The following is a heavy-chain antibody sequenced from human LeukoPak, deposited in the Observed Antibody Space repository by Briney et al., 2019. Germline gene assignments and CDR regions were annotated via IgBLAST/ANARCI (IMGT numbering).Heavy chain of an antibody. Sequence: PSETLSLTCTVSGGSISSYYWSWIPQPPGKGLEWIAYIYYSGTTNYNPSLQSRVTISVDTSKNQFSLKLTSVTAADTAVYYCARHPFGSGFDYWGQGTLVTVSS. CDR1: GGSISSYY. V-gene: IGHV4-59*08. D-gene: IGHD3-10*01. CDR2: IYYSGTT. CDR3: ARHPFGSGFDY. J-gene: IGHJ4*02.